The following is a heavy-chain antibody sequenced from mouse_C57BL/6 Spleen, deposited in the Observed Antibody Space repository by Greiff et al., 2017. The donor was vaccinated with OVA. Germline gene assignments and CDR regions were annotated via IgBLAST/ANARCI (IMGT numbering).Heavy chain of an antibody. V-gene: IGHV1-9*01. CDR2: ILPGSGST. CDR1: GYTFTGYW. D-gene: IGHD2-4*01. Sequence: VKLQESGAELMKPGASVKLSCKATGYTFTGYWIEWVKQRPGHGLEWIGEILPGSGSTNYNEKFKGKATFTADTSSNTAYMQLSSLTTEDSAIYYCARGDFSYDYGPYAMDYWGQGTSVTVSS. CDR3: ARGDFSYDYGPYAMDY. J-gene: IGHJ4*01.